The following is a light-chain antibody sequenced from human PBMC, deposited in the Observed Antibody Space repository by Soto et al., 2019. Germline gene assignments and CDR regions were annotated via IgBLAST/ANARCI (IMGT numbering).Light chain of an antibody. CDR1: QSVSSN. CDR3: QQYNNWPPVT. J-gene: IGKJ4*01. V-gene: IGKV3-15*01. Sequence: EIVMMQSPATLSVSPGERATLSCRAGQSVSSNLAWYQQKPGQAPRLLIYGASTRATGIPARFSGSGSGTEFTLTISSLQSEDFAVYYCQQYNNWPPVTFGGGTKVEIK. CDR2: GAS.